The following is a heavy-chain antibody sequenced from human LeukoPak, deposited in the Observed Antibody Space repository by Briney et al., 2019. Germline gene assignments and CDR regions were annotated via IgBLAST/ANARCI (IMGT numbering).Heavy chain of an antibody. D-gene: IGHD6-19*01. CDR2: ISYDGRNK. CDR1: GFTLSSYG. J-gene: IGHJ3*02. CDR3: ARDRSGWYKDAFDI. Sequence: PGRSLRLSCAASGFTLSSYGMHWVRQGPGTGLEWVAFISYDGRNKYYGDSVQGRFTVSRDNPENSLYLQMNSLRAEDTAMYYCARDRSGWYKDAFDIWGQGTMVTVSS. V-gene: IGHV3-30*03.